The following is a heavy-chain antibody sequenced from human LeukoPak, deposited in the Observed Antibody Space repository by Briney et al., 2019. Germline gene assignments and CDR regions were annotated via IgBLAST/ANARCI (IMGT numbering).Heavy chain of an antibody. D-gene: IGHD3-10*01. CDR1: GYTFSAYE. V-gene: IGHV1-2*02. CDR3: AADVITMVRGAADY. Sequence: GASVKVSCKAPGYTFSAYEMNWVRQASGQGLEWVGWISAYNGNTNYAQKFQGRVTMTRDTSISTAYMELSRLRSDDTAVYYCAADVITMVRGAADYWGQGTLVTVSS. CDR2: ISAYNGNT. J-gene: IGHJ4*02.